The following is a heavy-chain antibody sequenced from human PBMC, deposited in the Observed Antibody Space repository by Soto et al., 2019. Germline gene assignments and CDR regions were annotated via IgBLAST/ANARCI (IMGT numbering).Heavy chain of an antibody. D-gene: IGHD5-12*01. CDR3: ARTSGYAFDY. V-gene: IGHV3-11*06. Sequence: GGSLRLSCAASGFTFSDYYMSWIRQAPGKGLEWVSYISSSSSYTNYADSVKGRFTISRDNSKNTLYLQMGSLRAEDMAVYYCARTSGYAFDYWGRGTLVTVSS. CDR1: GFTFSDYY. J-gene: IGHJ4*02. CDR2: ISSSSSYT.